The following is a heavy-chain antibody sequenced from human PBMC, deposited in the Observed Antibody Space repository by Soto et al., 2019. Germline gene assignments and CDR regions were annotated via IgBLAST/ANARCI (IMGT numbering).Heavy chain of an antibody. CDR1: GFTFSSYG. J-gene: IGHJ4*02. Sequence: QVQLVESGGGVVQPGRSLRLSCAASGFTFSSYGMHWVRQAPGKGLEWVAVISYDGSNKYYADSVKGRFTISRDNSKNTLYLQMNSLRAEDTAVYYCAKDLADCSGGSCYHHLHYWGQGTLVTVSS. CDR3: AKDLADCSGGSCYHHLHY. V-gene: IGHV3-30*18. CDR2: ISYDGSNK. D-gene: IGHD2-15*01.